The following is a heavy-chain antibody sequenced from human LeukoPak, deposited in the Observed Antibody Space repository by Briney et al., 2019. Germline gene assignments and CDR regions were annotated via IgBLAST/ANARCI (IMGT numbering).Heavy chain of an antibody. CDR2: ISGSGGST. Sequence: GGSLRLSCAASGFTFSSYAMSWVRQAPGKGLEWVSAISGSGGSTYYADSVKGRLTISRDNSKNTLYLQMNSLRAEDTAVYYCAKDLGGATGVFAFDIWGQGTMVTVSS. J-gene: IGHJ3*02. V-gene: IGHV3-23*01. CDR3: AKDLGGATGVFAFDI. D-gene: IGHD1-26*01. CDR1: GFTFSSYA.